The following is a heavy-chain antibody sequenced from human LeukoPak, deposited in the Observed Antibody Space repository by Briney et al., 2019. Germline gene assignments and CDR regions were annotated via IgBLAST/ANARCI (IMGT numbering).Heavy chain of an antibody. CDR1: GFTFSSYW. Sequence: QTGGSLRLSCAASGFTFSSYWMHWVRQAPGKGLVWVSRINGDGNTINYADSVRGRFTFSRDNAKNSLYLQMNSLRAEDTAVYYCARAGRLQYGDYVAFDYWGQGTLVTVSS. D-gene: IGHD4-17*01. CDR3: ARAGRLQYGDYVAFDY. V-gene: IGHV3-74*01. J-gene: IGHJ4*02. CDR2: INGDGNTI.